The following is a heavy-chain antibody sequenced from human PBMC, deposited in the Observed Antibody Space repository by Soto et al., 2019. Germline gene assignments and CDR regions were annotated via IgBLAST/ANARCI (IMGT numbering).Heavy chain of an antibody. CDR3: AKGRGALTVVSNWFAP. Sequence: EVQLVESGGGLVQPGRSLRLSCAAIGFTFEDHAMHWIRQVPGKGLEWVAGINWNSGITGYADSVKGRFTISRDNANNSLHLEMNSLKSEDTALYYCAKGRGALTVVSNWFAPWGQGNLVTGSS. CDR1: GFTFEDHA. J-gene: IGHJ5*02. V-gene: IGHV3-9*01. D-gene: IGHD3-22*01. CDR2: INWNSGIT.